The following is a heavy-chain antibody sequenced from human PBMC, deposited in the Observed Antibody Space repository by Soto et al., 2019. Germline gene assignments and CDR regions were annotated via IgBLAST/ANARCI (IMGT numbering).Heavy chain of an antibody. Sequence: SETLSLTCTVSGVSISSYYWIWIRQPPGKGLEWIGYIYYSGSTNYNPSLKSRVTISVDTSKNQFSLKLSSVTAADTAVYYCARAAAGPYYYYYYMDVWGKGTTVTVSS. J-gene: IGHJ6*03. CDR1: GVSISSYY. D-gene: IGHD6-13*01. V-gene: IGHV4-59*01. CDR3: ARAAAGPYYYYYYMDV. CDR2: IYYSGST.